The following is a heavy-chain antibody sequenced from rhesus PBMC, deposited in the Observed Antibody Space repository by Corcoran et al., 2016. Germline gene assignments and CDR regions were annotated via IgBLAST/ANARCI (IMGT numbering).Heavy chain of an antibody. J-gene: IGHJ4*01. CDR2: IGGCTGRT. D-gene: IGHD1-44*02. CDR3: ARGIVGANFFDY. V-gene: IGHV4S19*01. CDR1: GGYIRSSNW. Sequence: QVQLQESGPGLVKPSETLSLTCGVSGGYIRSSNWWSWIRKPPGKGLDWIGNIGGCTGRTYYNPSLKSRGTSSRDPSKNQFSLKLSSVTAADTAVYYCARGIVGANFFDYWCQGVLVTVSS.